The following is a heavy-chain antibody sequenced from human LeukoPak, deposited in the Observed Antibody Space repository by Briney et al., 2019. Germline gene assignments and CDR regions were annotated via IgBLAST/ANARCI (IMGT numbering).Heavy chain of an antibody. Sequence: PGGSLRLSCAASGFTFSSYAMHWVRQAPGKGLEWVAVISYDGSNKYYADSVKGRFTISRDNSKNTLFLQMNSLRAEDTALYYCARARNAEADYWGQGTLVTVSS. CDR1: GFTFSSYA. D-gene: IGHD1-1*01. CDR2: ISYDGSNK. CDR3: ARARNAEADY. V-gene: IGHV3-30-3*01. J-gene: IGHJ4*02.